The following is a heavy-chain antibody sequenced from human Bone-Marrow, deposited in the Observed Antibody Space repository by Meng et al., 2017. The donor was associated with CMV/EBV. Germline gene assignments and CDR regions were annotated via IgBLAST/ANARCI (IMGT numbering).Heavy chain of an antibody. CDR1: GGSFSGYY. CDR2: INHSGNT. CDR3: ARGGVVPAAILNY. V-gene: IGHV4-34*01. J-gene: IGHJ4*02. Sequence: SETLSLTCAVYGGSFSGYYWSWIRQPPGKGLEWIGEINHSGNTNYNPSLKSRVTISVDTSKNQFSLKLSSVTAADTAVYYCARGGVVPAAILNYWGQGTLVTVSS. D-gene: IGHD2-2*02.